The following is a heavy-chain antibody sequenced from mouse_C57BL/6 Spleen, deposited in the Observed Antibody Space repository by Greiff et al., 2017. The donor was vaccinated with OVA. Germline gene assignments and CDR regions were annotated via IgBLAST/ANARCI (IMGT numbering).Heavy chain of an antibody. D-gene: IGHD1-1*01. CDR1: GYAFRISW. CDR2: IYPGDGDT. CDR3: ARSRGSYYGSSDY. V-gene: IGHV1-82*01. Sequence: VPLPPSVPSLVLPGASVTISCQASGYAFRISWLNWVQQRPGPGLAWIGRIYPGDGDTNYNGKFTGKATLTADKSSSTAYMQRSSLTSEDSAVYFCARSRGSYYGSSDYWGQGTTLTVSS. J-gene: IGHJ2*01.